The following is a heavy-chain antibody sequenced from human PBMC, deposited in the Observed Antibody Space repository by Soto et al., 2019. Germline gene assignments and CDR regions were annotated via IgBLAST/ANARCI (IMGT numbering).Heavy chain of an antibody. V-gene: IGHV3-30-3*01. CDR3: ARDRSSTYYYYGMDL. D-gene: IGHD6-19*01. J-gene: IGHJ6*02. Sequence: PGGSLRLSCAASGFSFSRHGMHWVRQAPGKGLEWVAVISYDGSNQDYADSVKGRLSISRDNSKNTVYLQMDSLRVEDSAVYYCARDRSSTYYYYGMDLWGQGTTVTVSS. CDR1: GFSFSRHG. CDR2: ISYDGSNQ.